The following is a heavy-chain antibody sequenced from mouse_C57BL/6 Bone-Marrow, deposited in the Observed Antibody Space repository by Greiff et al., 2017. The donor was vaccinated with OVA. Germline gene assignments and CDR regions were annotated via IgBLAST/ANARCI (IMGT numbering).Heavy chain of an antibody. CDR3: ARNPYYYGSSYDYAMDY. CDR1: GFSLTSYG. CDR2: IWSGGST. V-gene: IGHV2-2*01. D-gene: IGHD1-1*01. Sequence: QVQLKESGPGLVQPSQSLSITCTVSGFSLTSYGVHWVRQSPGKGLEWLGVIWSGGSTDYNAAFISRLSISKDNSKSQVFFKMNSLQADDTAIYYCARNPYYYGSSYDYAMDYWGQGTSVTVSS. J-gene: IGHJ4*01.